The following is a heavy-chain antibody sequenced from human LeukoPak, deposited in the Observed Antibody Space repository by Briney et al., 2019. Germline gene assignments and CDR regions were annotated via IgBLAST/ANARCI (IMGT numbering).Heavy chain of an antibody. Sequence: SQTLSLTCAISGDSVTSNSAAWNWIRQSPSRGLEWLGRTYYRSKWYNDYAVSVKSRITINPDTSKNQFSLQLNSVTPEDTAVYYCAREPYYDFWSGYLNYWGQGTLVTVSS. D-gene: IGHD3-3*01. V-gene: IGHV6-1*01. J-gene: IGHJ4*02. CDR2: TYYRSKWYN. CDR1: GDSVTSNSAA. CDR3: AREPYYDFWSGYLNY.